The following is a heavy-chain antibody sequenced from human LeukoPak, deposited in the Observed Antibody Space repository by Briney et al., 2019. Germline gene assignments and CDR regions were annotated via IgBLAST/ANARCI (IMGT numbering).Heavy chain of an antibody. CDR3: ARGAPGYCSSTTCPLDY. Sequence: PSETLSLTCTVSGGSLSGHYWSWIRQPPGKRLEWIGYIYYSGSTNYNPSLKSRVTISVDTSKNQFSLKLSSVTAADTAVYYCARGAPGYCSSTTCPLDYWGQGTLVTVSS. CDR1: GGSLSGHY. V-gene: IGHV4-59*11. J-gene: IGHJ4*02. D-gene: IGHD2-2*01. CDR2: IYYSGST.